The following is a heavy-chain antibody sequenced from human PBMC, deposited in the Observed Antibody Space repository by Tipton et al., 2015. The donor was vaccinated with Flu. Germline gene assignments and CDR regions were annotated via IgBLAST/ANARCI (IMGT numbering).Heavy chain of an antibody. CDR3: ARQQWLADFDY. D-gene: IGHD6-19*01. Sequence: TLSLTCAVYGGSFSGYYWSWIRPPPGKGLEWIGEINHSGSTNYNPSLKSRVTISVDTSKNQFSLKLSSVTAADTAVYYCARQQWLADFDYWGQGTLVTVSS. CDR1: GGSFSGYY. CDR2: INHSGST. J-gene: IGHJ4*02. V-gene: IGHV4-34*01.